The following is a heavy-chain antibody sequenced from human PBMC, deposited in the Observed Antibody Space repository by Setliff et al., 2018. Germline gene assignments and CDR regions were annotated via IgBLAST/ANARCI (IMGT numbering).Heavy chain of an antibody. CDR1: GGSISSGNYY. D-gene: IGHD3-10*01. CDR2: IYYSGST. V-gene: IGHV4-39*01. Sequence: AETLSLTCRVSGGSISSGNYYWGLIRQPPGKGLEWVATIYYSGSTYSNPSLKSRLIISVDAPDNQFSVKLSSVTAADTAVYYCARHKSNGSGSYPSLYMDVWGKGIMVTVSS. CDR3: ARHKSNGSGSYPSLYMDV. J-gene: IGHJ6*03.